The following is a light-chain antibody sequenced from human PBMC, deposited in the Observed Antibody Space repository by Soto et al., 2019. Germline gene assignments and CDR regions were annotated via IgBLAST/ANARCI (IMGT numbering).Light chain of an antibody. V-gene: IGKV1-9*01. J-gene: IGKJ1*01. Sequence: DIQLTQSPSFLSASVGDRVTITCRASQGIRSYLAWYQQRPGKAPELLIYGASTLRPGGASRFSGSGSGTEFTLTISSLQPEDFATYYCQQYHTYPWTFGQGTKVEIK. CDR1: QGIRSY. CDR2: GAS. CDR3: QQYHTYPWT.